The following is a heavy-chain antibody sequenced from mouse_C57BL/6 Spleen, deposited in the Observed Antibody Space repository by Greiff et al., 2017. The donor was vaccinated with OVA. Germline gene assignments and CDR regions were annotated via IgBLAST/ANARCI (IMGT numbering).Heavy chain of an antibody. J-gene: IGHJ2*01. CDR1: GFNIKDDY. CDR3: TTLYYGSSLDY. Sequence: VQLQQSGAELVRPGASVKLSCTASGFNIKDDYMHWVKQRPEQGLEWIGWIDPENGDTEYASKFQGKATITAYTSSNTAYLQLSSLTSEYTAVYYCTTLYYGSSLDYWGQGTTLTVSS. V-gene: IGHV14-4*01. CDR2: IDPENGDT. D-gene: IGHD1-1*01.